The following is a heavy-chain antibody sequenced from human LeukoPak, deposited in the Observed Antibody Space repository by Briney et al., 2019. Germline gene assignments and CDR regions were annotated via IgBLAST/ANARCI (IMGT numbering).Heavy chain of an antibody. CDR1: GGSISSGGYY. Sequence: PSQTLSLTCTVSGGSISSGGYYWSWIRQHPGKGLEWIGYIYYSGSTYYNPSLKSRVTISVDTSKNQFSLKLSSVTAADTAVYYCARDYRGSGWYPAGAFDIWGQGTMVTVSS. D-gene: IGHD6-19*01. J-gene: IGHJ3*02. CDR2: IYYSGST. CDR3: ARDYRGSGWYPAGAFDI. V-gene: IGHV4-31*03.